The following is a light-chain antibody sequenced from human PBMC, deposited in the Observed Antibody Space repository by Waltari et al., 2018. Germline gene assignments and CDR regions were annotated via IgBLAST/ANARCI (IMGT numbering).Light chain of an antibody. V-gene: IGKV3-11*01. J-gene: IGKJ4*01. CDR3: QQRRNWPLT. Sequence: IVLTQSPNLLSFSTGEFSTSSCRASQSVGTYLAWYQQRPGQSPRLPIYDASYRATGIPARFSGSGSETDFTLTISSLQPEDFAVYYCQQRRNWPLTFGGGTRVQI. CDR2: DAS. CDR1: QSVGTY.